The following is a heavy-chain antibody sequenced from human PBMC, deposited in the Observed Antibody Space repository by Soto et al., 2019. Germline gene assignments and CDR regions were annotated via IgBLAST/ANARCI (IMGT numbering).Heavy chain of an antibody. V-gene: IGHV1-18*01. Sequence: QVQLVQSGAEVKNPGASVKVSCKASGYTFTRYGIGWARQAPGQGLEWMGWINTYNGNTNYAQNVQGRVTLTTDTSNSTAYMELRSLRSNDTAIYYCAMVDVYVTPSPQDVWGQGTTVIVSS. CDR1: GYTFTRYG. J-gene: IGHJ6*02. D-gene: IGHD3-16*01. CDR3: AMVDVYVTPSPQDV. CDR2: INTYNGNT.